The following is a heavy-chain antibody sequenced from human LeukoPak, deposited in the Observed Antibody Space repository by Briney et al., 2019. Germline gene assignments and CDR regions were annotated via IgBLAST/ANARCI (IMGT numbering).Heavy chain of an antibody. D-gene: IGHD2-2*01. CDR3: AKPGRVCSRSNCWGWTNWSDP. V-gene: IGHV3-23*01. J-gene: IGHJ5*02. CDR2: ISGSASST. CDR1: GFTFSNYA. Sequence: GGSLRLSCAASGFTFSNYAMNWVRQAPGKGLEWVSAISGSASSTYYADSVKGRFTISRDNSKNTLYLQMNSLRAEDTAVYHCAKPGRVCSRSNCWGWTNWSDPWGQGILVTVSS.